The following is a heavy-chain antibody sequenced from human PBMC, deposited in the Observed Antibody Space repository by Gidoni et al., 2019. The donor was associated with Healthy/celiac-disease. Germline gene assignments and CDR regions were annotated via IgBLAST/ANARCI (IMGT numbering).Heavy chain of an antibody. D-gene: IGHD3-10*01. CDR3: ARGRYYYGSGSPDFDY. CDR2: ISSSSSYI. J-gene: IGHJ4*02. V-gene: IGHV3-21*01. CDR1: GFTFSSYS. Sequence: EVQLVESGGGLVKPGGSLRLSCAASGFTFSSYSMNWVRQAPGKGLEWVSSISSSSSYIYYADSVKGRFTISRDNAKNSLYLQMNSLRAEDTAVYYCARGRYYYGSGSPDFDYWGQGTLVTVSS.